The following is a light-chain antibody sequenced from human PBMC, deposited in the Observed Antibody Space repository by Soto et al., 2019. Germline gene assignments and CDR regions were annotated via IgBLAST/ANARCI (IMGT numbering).Light chain of an antibody. J-gene: IGKJ5*01. CDR1: QSVSSSY. CDR2: SAS. CDR3: QQYNNWPPIP. Sequence: IVLTQSPTILALSPSDVASLSCRAIQSVSSSYLAWYQHKPGQAPRLLIHSASSRVTGIPDRFSGSGSGTDFTLTISSLQSEDFAVYYCQQYNNWPPIPFAQGARLEI. V-gene: IGKV3-20*01.